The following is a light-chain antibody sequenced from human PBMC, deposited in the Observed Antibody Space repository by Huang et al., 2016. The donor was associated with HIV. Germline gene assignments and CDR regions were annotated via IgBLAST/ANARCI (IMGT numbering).Light chain of an antibody. CDR2: GAS. J-gene: IGKJ4*01. V-gene: IGKV3-15*01. CDR3: QQYNDWPPLT. Sequence: EIEMTQSPAILSVSPGESATLSCRASQSVNSDLAWYLQKPGRAPRRIIYGASTRAIGIPAKFNGTGSGTEFSLSISNLQSDDFGVYYCQQYNDWPPLTFGGGTKVEI. CDR1: QSVNSD.